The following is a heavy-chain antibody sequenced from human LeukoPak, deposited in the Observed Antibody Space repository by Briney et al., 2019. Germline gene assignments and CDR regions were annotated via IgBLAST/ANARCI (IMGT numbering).Heavy chain of an antibody. CDR1: GGSISSSSYY. J-gene: IGHJ4*02. V-gene: IGHV4-39*01. D-gene: IGHD6-19*01. Sequence: SETLSLTCTVSGGSISSSSYYWGWIRQPPGKGLEWIGSIYYSGSTYYNPSLKSRVTISVDTSKNQFSLKLSSVTAADTAVHYCARHVRSSGWYQTRTIDYWGQGTLVTVSS. CDR2: IYYSGST. CDR3: ARHVRSSGWYQTRTIDY.